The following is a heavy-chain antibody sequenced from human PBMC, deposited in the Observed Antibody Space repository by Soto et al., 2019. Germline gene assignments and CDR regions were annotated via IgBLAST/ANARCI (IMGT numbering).Heavy chain of an antibody. V-gene: IGHV3-21*01. CDR1: GFTFSSYS. J-gene: IGHJ6*02. CDR2: ISSSSSYI. D-gene: IGHD2-8*01. Sequence: GGSLRLSCAASGFTFSSYSMNWVRQAPGKGLEWVSSISSSSSYIYYADSVKGRFTISRDNAKNSLYLQMNSLRAEDTAVYYCARAFYCTNGVCYFDYYYYGMDVWGQGTTVTVS. CDR3: ARAFYCTNGVCYFDYYYYGMDV.